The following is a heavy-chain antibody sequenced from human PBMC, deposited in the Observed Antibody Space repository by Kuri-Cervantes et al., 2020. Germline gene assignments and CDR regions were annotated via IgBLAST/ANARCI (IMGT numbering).Heavy chain of an antibody. CDR2: INHSGST. D-gene: IGHD3-10*01. CDR3: ARGRGVRGGRSDY. CDR1: GFTFSSYG. V-gene: IGHV4-34*01. Sequence: GSLRLSCAASGFTFSSYGMHWVRQAPGKGLEWIGEINHSGSTNYNPSLKSRVTISVDTSKNQFSLKLSSVTAADTAVYYCARGRGVRGGRSDYWGQGTLVTVSS. J-gene: IGHJ4*02.